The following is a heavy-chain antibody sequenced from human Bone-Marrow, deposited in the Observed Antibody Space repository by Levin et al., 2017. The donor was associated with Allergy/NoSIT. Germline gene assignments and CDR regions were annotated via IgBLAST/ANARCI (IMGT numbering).Heavy chain of an antibody. D-gene: IGHD2-21*02. J-gene: IGHJ3*02. CDR2: IYSSGSI. CDR1: GGSINRGDFY. Sequence: SETLSLTCTVSGGSINRGDFYWSWIRQTPGGGLEWIGYIYSSGSIHYNPSLKSRSAISAITSENQVSLQLISVSAADTAIYYCARVTGYYGGDTGMRAAFDTWGRGTMVTVSS. V-gene: IGHV4-30-4*01. CDR3: ARVTGYYGGDTGMRAAFDT.